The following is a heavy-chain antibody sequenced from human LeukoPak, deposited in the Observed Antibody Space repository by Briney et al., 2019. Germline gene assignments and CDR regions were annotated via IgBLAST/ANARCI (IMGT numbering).Heavy chain of an antibody. J-gene: IGHJ4*02. CDR1: GFAFSSFS. Sequence: PGGSLRLSCAASGFAFSSFSMNWVRQAPGKGLEWVSFISSSSEYIYYAGSVKGRFTISRDNAKNSLYLQMNSLRAEDTAVYYCARDPKYYYDSSAYPVDYWGQGTLVTVSS. V-gene: IGHV3-21*01. CDR3: ARDPKYYYDSSAYPVDY. D-gene: IGHD3-22*01. CDR2: ISSSSEYI.